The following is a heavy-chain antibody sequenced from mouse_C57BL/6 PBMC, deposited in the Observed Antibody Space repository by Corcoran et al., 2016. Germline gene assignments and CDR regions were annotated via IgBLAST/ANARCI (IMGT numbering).Heavy chain of an antibody. CDR3: ARVYYYGSSYDFDY. V-gene: IGHV9-3*01. CDR2: INTYSGVP. D-gene: IGHD1-1*01. Sequence: QIQLVQSGPELKKPGETVKISCKASGYTFTTYGMSWVKQAPGKGLKWMGWINTYSGVPTYADDFKGRFAFSLETSASTAYLQINNLKNEDTATYFCARVYYYGSSYDFDYGGQGTTLTVSS. J-gene: IGHJ2*01. CDR1: GYTFTTYG.